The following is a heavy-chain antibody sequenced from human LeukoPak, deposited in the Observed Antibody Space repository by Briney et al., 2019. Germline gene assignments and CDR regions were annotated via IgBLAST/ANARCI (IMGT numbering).Heavy chain of an antibody. J-gene: IGHJ6*02. CDR2: IGGSGSII. D-gene: IGHD4-23*01. V-gene: IGHV3-48*03. Sequence: PGGSLRLSCAASEFIFSSYEMNWVRQAPGKGLEWVSYIGGSGSIIHYADSVKGRFTISRDNAKNSLYLQMNSLRVEDTGVYYCARDPIATVVIPEVGMDVWGQGTTVTVSS. CDR1: EFIFSSYE. CDR3: ARDPIATVVIPEVGMDV.